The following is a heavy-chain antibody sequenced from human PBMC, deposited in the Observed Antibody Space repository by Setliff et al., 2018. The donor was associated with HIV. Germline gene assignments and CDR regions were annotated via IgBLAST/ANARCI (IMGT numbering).Heavy chain of an antibody. Sequence: SETLSLTCTVSGDPIFIGGYYWSWIRQHPGGGLEWIGYIYHTGKTYYNPSLQSRIIMSLDMSQNQFSLKLSSVTAADTAVYYCAKEGNSVDDWLDPWGPGTLVTVSS. CDR1: GDPIFIGGYY. J-gene: IGHJ5*02. CDR3: AKEGNSVDDWLDP. CDR2: IYHTGKT. D-gene: IGHD1-26*01. V-gene: IGHV4-31*03.